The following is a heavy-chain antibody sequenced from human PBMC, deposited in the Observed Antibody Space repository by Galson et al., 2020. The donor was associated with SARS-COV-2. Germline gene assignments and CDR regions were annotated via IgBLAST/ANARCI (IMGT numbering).Heavy chain of an antibody. CDR1: GGSISSVSYS. Sequence: ETSETLSLTCAVSGGSISSVSYSWSWIRQPPGKGLEWIGYIYDSGSTYYNPSLKSRVSISVDRSKNQFSLKLSSVTAADTAVYYCARGRSSSWNYLDYWGQGTLVTVSS. D-gene: IGHD6-13*01. CDR3: ARGRSSSWNYLDY. CDR2: IYDSGST. V-gene: IGHV4-30-2*01. J-gene: IGHJ4*02.